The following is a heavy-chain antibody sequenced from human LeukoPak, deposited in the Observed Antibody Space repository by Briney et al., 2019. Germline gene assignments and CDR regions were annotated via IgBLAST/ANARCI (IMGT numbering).Heavy chain of an antibody. D-gene: IGHD2-2*01. J-gene: IGHJ4*02. CDR1: GYTFTGYY. CDR3: ARDPLSIVVVPAAMGLDY. Sequence: ASVKVSCKASGYTFTGYYMHWMRQAPGQGLEWMGWINPNSGGTNYAQKFQGRVTMTRDTSISTAYMELSRLRSDDTAVYYCARDPLSIVVVPAAMGLDYWGQGTLVTVSS. V-gene: IGHV1-2*02. CDR2: INPNSGGT.